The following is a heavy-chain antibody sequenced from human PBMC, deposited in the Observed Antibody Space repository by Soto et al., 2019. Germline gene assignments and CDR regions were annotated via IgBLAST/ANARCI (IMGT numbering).Heavy chain of an antibody. J-gene: IGHJ4*02. D-gene: IGHD6-13*01. CDR1: GFTFSDYY. CDR3: AGLSGYRSSPQIIS. V-gene: IGHV3-11*01. CDR2: ISSSGSTI. Sequence: PXXSLRLSFAASGFTFSDYYMRWIRQAPGKGLEWVSYISSSGSTIYYADSVKGRFTISRDNAKNSLYLQMNSLRAEDTAVYYCAGLSGYRSSPQIISWGQGTLVTVSS.